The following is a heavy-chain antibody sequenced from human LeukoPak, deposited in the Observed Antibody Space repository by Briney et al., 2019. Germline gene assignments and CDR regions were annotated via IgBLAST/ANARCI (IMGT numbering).Heavy chain of an antibody. V-gene: IGHV1-69*05. D-gene: IGHD5-24*01. CDR3: ARDRGDGYNHPLDY. J-gene: IGHJ4*02. CDR1: GGTFSSYA. CDR2: IIPIFGTA. Sequence: SVTVSCKASGGTFSSYAISWVRQAPGQGLEWMGGIIPIFGTANYAQKFQGRDTITTDESTSTAYMELSSLRSEDTAVYYCARDRGDGYNHPLDYWGQGTLVTVSS.